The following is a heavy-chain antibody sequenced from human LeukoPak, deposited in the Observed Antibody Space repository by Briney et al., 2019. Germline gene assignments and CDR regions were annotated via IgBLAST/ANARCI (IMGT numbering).Heavy chain of an antibody. CDR1: GYTFTRYD. CDR2: INTNSGNT. CDR3: ARVVDIMATSDFDY. J-gene: IGHJ4*02. Sequence: ASVKVSCKAYGYTFTRYDINWVRQATGQGREWMGWINTNSGNTGYAQKFQGRVTMTRNTSISTGYMELSRLRSEVTAVYYGARVVDIMATSDFDYWGEGTLVTVSS. D-gene: IGHD5-12*01. V-gene: IGHV1-8*01.